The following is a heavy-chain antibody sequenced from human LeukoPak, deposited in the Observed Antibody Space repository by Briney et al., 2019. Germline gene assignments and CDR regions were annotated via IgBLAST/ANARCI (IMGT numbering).Heavy chain of an antibody. Sequence: SETLSLTCTVSGYSISSGYYWGWIRQPPGKGLEWIGNIYHSGSTYYNPSLKSRVTISVDRSKNQFSLKLSSVTAADTAVYYCARHGSGSVVPVGFDPWGQGTLVTVSS. CDR1: GYSISSGYY. J-gene: IGHJ5*02. V-gene: IGHV4-38-2*02. D-gene: IGHD2-15*01. CDR3: ARHGSGSVVPVGFDP. CDR2: IYHSGST.